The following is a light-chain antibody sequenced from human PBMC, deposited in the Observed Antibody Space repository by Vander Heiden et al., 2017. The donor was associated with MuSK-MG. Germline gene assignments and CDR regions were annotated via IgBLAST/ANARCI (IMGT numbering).Light chain of an antibody. CDR2: TAS. J-gene: IGKJ3*01. CDR1: QTIKNY. CDR3: QQSYSTPFT. Sequence: IRMTQSPSSLSASVGDRVTITCRAGQTIKNYLNWYQQRPGKAPKLLIYTASTLQSGVPSRFSGSGSGTDFTLTISSLQPEDFATYYCQQSYSTPFTFGHGTKVDIK. V-gene: IGKV1-39*01.